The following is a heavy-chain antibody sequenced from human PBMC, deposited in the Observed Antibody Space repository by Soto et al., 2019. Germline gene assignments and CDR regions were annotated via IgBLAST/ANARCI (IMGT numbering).Heavy chain of an antibody. CDR3: ARELWVEPELYYYGMDV. J-gene: IGHJ6*02. D-gene: IGHD1-1*01. Sequence: PSETLSLTCTVSGDSISSADYYWSWIRQTPGKGLEWIGHIFCSGTTYYNPSLKSRLTISVDTSKNHFSLRLTSVSATDTAVYYCARELWVEPELYYYGMDVWGQGTTVTVSS. CDR1: GDSISSADYY. V-gene: IGHV4-30-4*01. CDR2: IFCSGTT.